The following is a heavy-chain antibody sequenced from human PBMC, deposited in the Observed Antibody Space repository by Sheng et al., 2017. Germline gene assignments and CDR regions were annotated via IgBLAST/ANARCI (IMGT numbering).Heavy chain of an antibody. D-gene: IGHD2-15*01. CDR2: VYYNGRN. V-gene: IGHV4-39*07. J-gene: IGHJ4*02. CDR1: GGSISSGSYY. CDR3: ARDWLEXGGRFRTGTFDY. Sequence: LQLQESRPGLVKPLETLSLTCTVSGGSISSGSYYWAWIRQPPGKGLEWIGSVYYNGRNYNNASLQSRVTISVDTSKNQFSLKLTSMTAADTAVYYCARDWLEXGGRFRTGTFDYWGQGSPGHR.